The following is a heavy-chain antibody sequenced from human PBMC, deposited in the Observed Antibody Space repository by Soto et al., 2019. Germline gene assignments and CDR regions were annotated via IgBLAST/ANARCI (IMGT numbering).Heavy chain of an antibody. J-gene: IGHJ4*02. CDR3: ARGYYTTSGWDY. Sequence: SETLSLTCTVSGGSISNSYYYWGWIRQPPGKGLEWIGSVYYSGSTYYNPSLKSRVTISVDTSKNQFSLNLSSVTAADTALYYCARGYYTTSGWDYWGQGTLVTVSS. CDR2: VYYSGST. V-gene: IGHV4-39*01. CDR1: GGSISNSYYY. D-gene: IGHD3-22*01.